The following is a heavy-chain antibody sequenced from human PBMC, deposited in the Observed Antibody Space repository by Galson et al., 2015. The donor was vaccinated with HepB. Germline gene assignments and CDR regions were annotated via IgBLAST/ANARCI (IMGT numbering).Heavy chain of an antibody. J-gene: IGHJ6*02. Sequence: SLRLSCAASGFTFGDYAMSRVRQAPGKGLEWVGFIRSKAYGGTTEYAASVKGRFTISRDDSKSIAYLQMNSLKTEDTAVYYCKPHCSSTSCYAYYYYGMDVWGQGTTVTVSS. CDR3: KPHCSSTSCYAYYYYGMDV. D-gene: IGHD2-2*01. CDR1: GFTFGDYA. V-gene: IGHV3-49*04. CDR2: IRSKAYGGTT.